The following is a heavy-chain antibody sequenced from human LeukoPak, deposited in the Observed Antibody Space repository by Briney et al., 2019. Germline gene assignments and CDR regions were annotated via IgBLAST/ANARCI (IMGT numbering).Heavy chain of an antibody. V-gene: IGHV3-48*01. CDR2: ISSSSSTI. D-gene: IGHD1-1*01. CDR3: ARVRLEPPPDY. J-gene: IGHJ4*02. CDR1: GFTFSSYS. Sequence: QSGGSLRLSCAASGFTFSSYSMNWVRQAPGKGLEWVSYISSSSSTIYYADSVKGRFTISRDNAKNSLFLQMSGLRAEDTAVYYCARVRLEPPPDYWGQGTLVTVSS.